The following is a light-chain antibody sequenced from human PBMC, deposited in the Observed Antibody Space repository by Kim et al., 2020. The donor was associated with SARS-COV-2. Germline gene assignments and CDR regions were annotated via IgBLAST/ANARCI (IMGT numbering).Light chain of an antibody. V-gene: IGLV1-40*01. J-gene: IGLJ3*02. Sequence: QTVTISCTGTSSNIGAGHDVHWYQQLPGTAPKLLIHGNNNRPSGIPDRFSGSKSGTSASLVITGLQAGDEADYFCQSYDNILSGSVFGGGTQLTVL. CDR3: QSYDNILSGSV. CDR1: SSNIGAGHD. CDR2: GNN.